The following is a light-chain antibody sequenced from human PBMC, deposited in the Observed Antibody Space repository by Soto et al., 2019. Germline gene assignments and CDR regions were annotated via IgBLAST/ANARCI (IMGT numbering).Light chain of an antibody. J-gene: IGKJ4*01. CDR3: QRYRSS. CDR2: GAS. Sequence: EIVLTQSPGTLSLSPGERATLSCRASQSVSSSYLAWYQQKPGQAPRQPLYGASSRATAIPDRFSCSGSGTDFTLTITRLEPEDYAVYYCQRYRSSFGGGTRVEIK. CDR1: QSVSSSY. V-gene: IGKV3-20*01.